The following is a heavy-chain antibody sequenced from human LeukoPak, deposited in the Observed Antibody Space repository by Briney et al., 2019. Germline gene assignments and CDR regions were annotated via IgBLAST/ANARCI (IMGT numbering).Heavy chain of an antibody. J-gene: IGHJ3*02. CDR1: GGTFSSYA. CDR3: ASPVAGNWNDDI. Sequence: ASVKLSCKSSGGTFSSYAISWVRQAPGQGLEWMGGIIPIFGTANYAQKFQGRVTITTDESTSTAYMELSSLRSEDTAVYYCASPVAGNWNDDIWGQGTMVTVSS. V-gene: IGHV1-69*05. D-gene: IGHD1-20*01. CDR2: IIPIFGTA.